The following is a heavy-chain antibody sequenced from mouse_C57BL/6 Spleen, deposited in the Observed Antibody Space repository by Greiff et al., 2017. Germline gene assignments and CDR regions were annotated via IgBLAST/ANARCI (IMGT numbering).Heavy chain of an antibody. J-gene: IGHJ3*01. V-gene: IGHV1-22*01. Sequence: EVQLQQSGAELMKPGASVKMSCKASGYTFTDYNMHWVKQSHGKSLEWIGYINPNNGGTSYNQKFKGKATLTVNKSSSTAYMELRSLTSEDSAVYYCARSDYGSSSWFAYWGQGTLVTVSA. CDR2: INPNNGGT. D-gene: IGHD1-1*01. CDR1: GYTFTDYN. CDR3: ARSDYGSSSWFAY.